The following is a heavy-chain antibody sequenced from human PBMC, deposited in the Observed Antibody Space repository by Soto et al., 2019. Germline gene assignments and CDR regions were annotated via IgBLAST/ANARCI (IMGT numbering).Heavy chain of an antibody. J-gene: IGHJ5*02. CDR3: ARERSSSSRWFDP. V-gene: IGHV1-69*13. CDR1: GGTFSSYA. CDR2: IIPIFGTA. Sequence: SVKVSCKASGGTFSSYAISWVRQAPGQGLEWMGGIIPIFGTANYAQKFQGRVTITADESTSTAYMELSSLRSEDTAVYYCARERSSSSRWFDPWGQGTLVTVSS. D-gene: IGHD6-6*01.